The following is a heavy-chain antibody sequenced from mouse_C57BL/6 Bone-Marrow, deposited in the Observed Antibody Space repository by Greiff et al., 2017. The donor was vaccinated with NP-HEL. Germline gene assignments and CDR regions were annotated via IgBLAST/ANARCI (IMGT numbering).Heavy chain of an antibody. CDR2: IYPGDGDT. J-gene: IGHJ1*03. Sequence: QVQLQQSGPELVKPGASVKISCKASGYAFSSSWMNWVKQRPGKGLEWIGRIYPGDGDTNYNGKFKGKATLTADKSSSTAYMQLSSLTSEDSAVYFCASDYYGSHWYFDVWGTGTTVTVSS. D-gene: IGHD1-1*01. V-gene: IGHV1-82*01. CDR1: GYAFSSSW. CDR3: ASDYYGSHWYFDV.